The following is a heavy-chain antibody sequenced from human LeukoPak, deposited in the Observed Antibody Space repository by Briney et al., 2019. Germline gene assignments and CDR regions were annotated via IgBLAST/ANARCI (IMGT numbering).Heavy chain of an antibody. J-gene: IGHJ4*02. CDR1: GGTFSSYA. V-gene: IGHV1-69*04. CDR2: IIPIVGIG. D-gene: IGHD3-22*01. Sequence: SVTVSCKASGGTFSSYAISWVRQAPGQGLEWMGRIIPIVGIGNYAQKFQGRVTISADKSTSTVYMELSSLRSEDTAVYYCARDMRSSDYYLAYYFDYWGQGTLVTVSS. CDR3: ARDMRSSDYYLAYYFDY.